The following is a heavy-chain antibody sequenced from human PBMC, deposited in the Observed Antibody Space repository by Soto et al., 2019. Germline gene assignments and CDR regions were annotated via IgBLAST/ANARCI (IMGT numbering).Heavy chain of an antibody. V-gene: IGHV3-74*01. CDR1: GFTFSSYW. D-gene: IGHD2-15*01. J-gene: IGHJ2*01. Sequence: EVQLVESGRGLVQPGGSLRLSCAASGFTFSSYWMHWVRQAPGKGLVWVSRINSDGSSTTYADSVKGRFTISRDNAKNTLYLQMNSLRAEDTAVYYCARGGSLDWYFDLWGRGTLVTVSS. CDR3: ARGGSLDWYFDL. CDR2: INSDGSST.